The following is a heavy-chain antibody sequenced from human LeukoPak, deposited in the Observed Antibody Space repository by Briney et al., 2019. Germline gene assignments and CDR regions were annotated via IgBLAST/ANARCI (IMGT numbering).Heavy chain of an antibody. D-gene: IGHD3-9*01. Sequence: SETLSLTCTVSGGSISSTSYYWGWIRQPPGKGLEWIGSIYYSGNTYYNPSLKSRVTISVDTPKNQFSLKLSSVTAADTAVYYCASQPYYDILTGYSHFDYWGQGTLVTVSS. J-gene: IGHJ4*02. CDR2: IYYSGNT. CDR1: GGSISSTSYY. V-gene: IGHV4-39*01. CDR3: ASQPYYDILTGYSHFDY.